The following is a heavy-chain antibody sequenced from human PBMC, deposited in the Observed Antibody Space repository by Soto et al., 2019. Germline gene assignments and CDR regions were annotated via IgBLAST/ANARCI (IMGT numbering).Heavy chain of an antibody. Sequence: SETLSLTCTVSGGSISSYYWSWIRQPPGKGLEWIGYIYYSGSTNYNPSLKSRVTISVDTSKNQFSLKLSSVTAADTAVDYCASRYGGTLAFWGQGTLVTVAS. V-gene: IGHV4-59*08. J-gene: IGHJ4*02. D-gene: IGHD2-15*01. CDR3: ASRYGGTLAF. CDR2: IYYSGST. CDR1: GGSISSYY.